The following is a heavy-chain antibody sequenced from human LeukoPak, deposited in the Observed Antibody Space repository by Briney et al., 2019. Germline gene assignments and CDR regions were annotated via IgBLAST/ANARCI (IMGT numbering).Heavy chain of an antibody. CDR1: GFTFSDSA. Sequence: GGSLRLSCAASGFTFSDSAMTWIRQAPGKGLEWVSLISFGGDSIYYADSVRGRFTISRDNSKDTLYLQMNSLRAEDTAIYYCARDIQLSTWGLGTMVTVSS. CDR2: ISFGGDSI. D-gene: IGHD5-24*01. V-gene: IGHV3-23*01. J-gene: IGHJ3*01. CDR3: ARDIQLST.